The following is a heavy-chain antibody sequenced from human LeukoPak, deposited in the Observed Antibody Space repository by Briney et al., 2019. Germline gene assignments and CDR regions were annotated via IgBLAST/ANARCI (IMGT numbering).Heavy chain of an antibody. CDR2: INEDGSVE. D-gene: IGHD5-24*01. Sequence: GGSLRLSCAASGFTFSNYFFGWVRQAPGKGLDWVANINEDGSVEEYVNSVKGRFTISRDNAKASVYLQINSLRVEDTAVYYCARWRRRQSEFDYWGQGTRVTVSS. CDR1: GFTFSNYF. J-gene: IGHJ4*02. V-gene: IGHV3-7*01. CDR3: ARWRRRQSEFDY.